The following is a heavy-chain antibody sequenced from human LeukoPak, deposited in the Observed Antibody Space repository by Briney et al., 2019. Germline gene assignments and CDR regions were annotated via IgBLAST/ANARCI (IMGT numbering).Heavy chain of an antibody. CDR1: GFTLSNAW. CDR2: IKSKTDDGTT. V-gene: IGHV3-15*01. CDR3: TTDPPHDY. Sequence: KPRGSLRLSCVASGFTLSNAWMSWVRQAPGKGLEWVGRIKSKTDDGTTDYAAPVKGRFTISRNGSKNTLYLQMNSLKTEDTAVYYSTTDPPHDYWGQGTLVTVSS. J-gene: IGHJ4*02.